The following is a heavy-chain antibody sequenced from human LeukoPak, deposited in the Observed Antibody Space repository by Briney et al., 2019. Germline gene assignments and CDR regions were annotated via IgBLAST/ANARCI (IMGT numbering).Heavy chain of an antibody. Sequence: GGSLRLSCLTSGFTFSTNAMSWVRQAPGKGLEWISGISGSGASTYYADSVTGRFTISRDNSRNTLYLQMNSLRGDDTAVYYCVRSLDYWGQGTLVTVSS. J-gene: IGHJ4*02. CDR1: GFTFSTNA. CDR2: ISGSGAST. CDR3: VRSLDY. V-gene: IGHV3-23*01.